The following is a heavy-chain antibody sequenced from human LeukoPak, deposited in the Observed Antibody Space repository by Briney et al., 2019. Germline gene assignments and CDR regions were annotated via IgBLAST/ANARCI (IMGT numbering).Heavy chain of an antibody. CDR3: ARGPWFRGSGSYYPRSFDY. V-gene: IGHV4-34*01. Sequence: SETLSLTCAVYGGSFSGYYWSWIRQPPGKGLEWIGEINHSGSTNYNPSLKSRVTMSVDTSKNQFSLKLSSVTAADTAVHYCARGPWFRGSGSYYPRSFDYWGQGTLVTVSS. CDR2: INHSGST. J-gene: IGHJ4*02. D-gene: IGHD3-10*01. CDR1: GGSFSGYY.